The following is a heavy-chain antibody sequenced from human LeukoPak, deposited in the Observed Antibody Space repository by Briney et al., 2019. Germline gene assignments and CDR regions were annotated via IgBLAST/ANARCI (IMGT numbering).Heavy chain of an antibody. D-gene: IGHD3-10*01. Sequence: PSETLSLTCAVYGGSFSGYYWSRIRQPPGKGLEWIGEINHSGSTNYNPSLKSRVTISVDTSKNQFSLKLSSVTAADTAVYYCARAYGSGRYAETNWFDPWGQGTLVTVSS. CDR2: INHSGST. V-gene: IGHV4-34*01. J-gene: IGHJ5*02. CDR1: GGSFSGYY. CDR3: ARAYGSGRYAETNWFDP.